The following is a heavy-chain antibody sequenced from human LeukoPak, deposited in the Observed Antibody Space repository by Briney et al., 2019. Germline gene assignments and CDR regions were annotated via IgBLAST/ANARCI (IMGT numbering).Heavy chain of an antibody. V-gene: IGHV3-7*01. CDR1: GFTFNSYW. CDR2: INRDGSEA. CDR3: ASPVGSGYLNVVDY. Sequence: GGSLRLSCAASGFTFNSYWMSWVRQAPGKGLEWVANINRDGSEAYYVDSVKGRFTISRDNAKNSLYLQMNSLRAEDTAVYYCASPVGSGYLNVVDYWGQGTLVTVSP. D-gene: IGHD3-3*01. J-gene: IGHJ4*02.